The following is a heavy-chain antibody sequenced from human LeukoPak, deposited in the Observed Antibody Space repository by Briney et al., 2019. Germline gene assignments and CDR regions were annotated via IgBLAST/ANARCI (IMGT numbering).Heavy chain of an antibody. J-gene: IGHJ4*02. CDR3: AREADGAMGPNFDY. CDR1: GGSISSGGYY. Sequence: SETLSLTCTVSGGSISSGGYYWSWIRQPPGKGLEWIGEIYHSGRTNYNPSLKSRVTISVDKSKNQFSLKLSSVTAADTAVYYCAREADGAMGPNFDYWGQGTLVTVSS. D-gene: IGHD2-2*01. CDR2: IYHSGRT. V-gene: IGHV4-39*07.